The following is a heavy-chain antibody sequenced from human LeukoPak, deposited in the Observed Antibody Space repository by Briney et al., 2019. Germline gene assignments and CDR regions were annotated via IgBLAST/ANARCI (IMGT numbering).Heavy chain of an antibody. Sequence: PGGSLRLSCAASGFTFSSYAMSWVRQAPGKGLEWVSAISGSVGSTYYADSVKGRFTISRDNSKNTLYLQMNSLRAEDTAVYYCAKVLRYFDWLSSFDYWGQGTLVTVSS. V-gene: IGHV3-23*01. CDR2: ISGSVGST. D-gene: IGHD3-9*01. CDR3: AKVLRYFDWLSSFDY. CDR1: GFTFSSYA. J-gene: IGHJ4*02.